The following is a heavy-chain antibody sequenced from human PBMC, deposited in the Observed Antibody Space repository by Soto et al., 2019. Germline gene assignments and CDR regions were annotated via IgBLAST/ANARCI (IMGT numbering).Heavy chain of an antibody. CDR3: ARIYCTTTTCDSWFDP. D-gene: IGHD2-2*01. J-gene: IGHJ5*02. CDR1: GYTFTTFW. V-gene: IGHV5-10-1*01. Sequence: GESLTISCTVFGYTFTTFWIIWVLQMPGKGLEWMGRIDPGDTYATYSPAFQGHVTISADKATSTAYLQWSSLKASDTAMYYCARIYCTTTTCDSWFDPWGQGTMVTVSS. CDR2: IDPGDTYA.